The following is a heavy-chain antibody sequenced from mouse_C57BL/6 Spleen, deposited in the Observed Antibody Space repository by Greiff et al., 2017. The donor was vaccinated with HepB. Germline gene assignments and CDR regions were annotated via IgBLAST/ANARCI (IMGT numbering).Heavy chain of an antibody. CDR3: AIAADDVYRYCYFDV. Sequence: QVQLQQPGAELVKPGASVKLSCKASGYTFTSYWMQWVKQRPGQGLEWIGEIDPSDSYTNYNQKFKGKATWTVDKSSSTAYMQLSSLTSEDSAVYYCAIAADDVYRYCYFDVWGTGTTVTVSS. CDR1: GYTFTSYW. V-gene: IGHV1-50*01. CDR2: IDPSDSYT. J-gene: IGHJ1*03. D-gene: IGHD2-3*01.